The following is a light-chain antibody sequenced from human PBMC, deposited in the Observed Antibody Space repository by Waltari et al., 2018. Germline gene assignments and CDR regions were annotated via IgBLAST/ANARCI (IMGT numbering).Light chain of an antibody. CDR2: SNN. Sequence: QSVLTQPPSASGTPGQRVTISCSGSSSNIGSHNVNGYQHLPGTAPQLLIYSNNQRPPGVPDRFSGSKSGTSASLAISGLQSEDEAVYYCAAWDDSLNGRVFGGGTKLTVV. CDR3: AAWDDSLNGRV. J-gene: IGLJ2*01. CDR1: SSNIGSHN. V-gene: IGLV1-44*01.